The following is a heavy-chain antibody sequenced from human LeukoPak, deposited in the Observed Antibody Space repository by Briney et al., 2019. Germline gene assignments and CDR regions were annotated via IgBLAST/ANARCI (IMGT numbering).Heavy chain of an antibody. Sequence: PGGSLRLSCAPSGFMFNDYALHWVRQAPGKGLEWVSSISWNSGNMYYVDSVKGRFTISRDNAKNSLPLQMNSLKPEDTALYYCAKGPGLGAGKRYLDLWGRGTLVIVSS. CDR1: GFMFNDYA. J-gene: IGHJ2*01. CDR2: ISWNSGNM. D-gene: IGHD6-13*01. V-gene: IGHV3-9*01. CDR3: AKGPGLGAGKRYLDL.